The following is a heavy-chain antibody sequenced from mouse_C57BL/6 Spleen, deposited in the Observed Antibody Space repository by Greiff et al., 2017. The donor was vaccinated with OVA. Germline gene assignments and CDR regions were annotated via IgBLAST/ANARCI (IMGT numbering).Heavy chain of an antibody. J-gene: IGHJ1*03. V-gene: IGHV2-2*01. CDR2: IWSGGST. Sequence: VKLQESGPGLVQPSQSLSITCTVSGFSLTSYGVHWVRQSPGKGLEWLGVIWSGGSTDYNAAFISRLSISKDNSKSQVFFKMNSLQADDTAIYYCARNWDWDWYFDVWGTGTTVTVSS. D-gene: IGHD4-1*01. CDR1: GFSLTSYG. CDR3: ARNWDWDWYFDV.